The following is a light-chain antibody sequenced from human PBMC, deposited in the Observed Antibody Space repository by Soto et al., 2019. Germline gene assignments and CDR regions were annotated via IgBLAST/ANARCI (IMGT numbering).Light chain of an antibody. CDR1: RSVSTF. Sequence: EFVLTQSPGTLSLSPGERATLSCRASRSVSTFLGWYQQKPGQPPRLLIYDASNRATGVPARFSGSGPGTDFTLTISSLEPEDFAVYYCQQRSNWPWSFGQGTKVDIK. V-gene: IGKV3D-11*02. CDR2: DAS. CDR3: QQRSNWPWS. J-gene: IGKJ1*01.